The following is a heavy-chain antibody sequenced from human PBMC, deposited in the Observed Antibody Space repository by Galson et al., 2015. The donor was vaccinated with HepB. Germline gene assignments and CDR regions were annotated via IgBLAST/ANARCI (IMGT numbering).Heavy chain of an antibody. CDR3: ASGDFDY. CDR1: GFTFSSYW. D-gene: IGHD4-17*01. CDR2: ISSSSSTI. V-gene: IGHV3-48*02. J-gene: IGHJ4*02. Sequence: SLRLSCAASGFTFSSYWMSWVRQAPGKGLEWVSYISSSSSTIYYADSVKGRFTISRDNAKNSLYLQMNSLRDEDTAVYYCASGDFDYWGQGTLVTVSS.